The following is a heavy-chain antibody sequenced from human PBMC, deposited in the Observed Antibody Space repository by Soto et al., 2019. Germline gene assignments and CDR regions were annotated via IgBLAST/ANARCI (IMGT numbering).Heavy chain of an antibody. J-gene: IGHJ5*02. CDR3: ARDTRGSGWNWFDP. Sequence: QVQLVQSGAEVKKPGASVKVSCKASGYTFTGYYMHWVRQAPGQGLEWMGWINPTSGGTNYAQKFQGRSPMTRDTSISTAYMELSRLRSDDTAVYDCARDTRGSGWNWFDPWGQGTLVTVSS. CDR1: GYTFTGYY. D-gene: IGHD6-19*01. CDR2: INPTSGGT. V-gene: IGHV1-2*02.